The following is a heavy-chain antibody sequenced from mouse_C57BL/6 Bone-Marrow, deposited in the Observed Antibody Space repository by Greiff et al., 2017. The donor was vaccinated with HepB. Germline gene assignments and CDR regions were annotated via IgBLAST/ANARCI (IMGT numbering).Heavy chain of an antibody. CDR2: IYPRSGNT. V-gene: IGHV1-81*01. CDR3: ASWDLPAMDY. D-gene: IGHD4-1*01. Sequence: VKLQQSGAELARPGASVKLSCKASGYTFTSYGISWVKQRTGQGLEWIGEIYPRSGNTYYNEKFKGKATLTADKSSSTAYMELRSLTSEDSAVYVCASWDLPAMDYWGQGTSVTVSS. J-gene: IGHJ4*01. CDR1: GYTFTSYG.